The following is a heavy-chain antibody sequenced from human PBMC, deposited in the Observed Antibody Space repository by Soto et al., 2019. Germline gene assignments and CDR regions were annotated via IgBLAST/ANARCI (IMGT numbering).Heavy chain of an antibody. Sequence: ASVKVSCKASGFTFTRSIIQWVRQARGQRLEWIGWIVVGSDNTNYAQKFQERVTITTDMTTTPAYMDLSSLGSEDTAVYYCATMPNNGVDSTPLHWGQGTLVTVSS. CDR1: GFTFTRSI. J-gene: IGHJ4*02. V-gene: IGHV1-58*02. CDR2: IVVGSDNT. D-gene: IGHD2-8*01. CDR3: ATMPNNGVDSTPLH.